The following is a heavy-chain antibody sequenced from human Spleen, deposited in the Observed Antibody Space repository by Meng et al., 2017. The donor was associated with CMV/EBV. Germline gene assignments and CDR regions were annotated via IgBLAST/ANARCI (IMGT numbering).Heavy chain of an antibody. Sequence: SETLSLTCAVYGGSFSGYYWSWIRQPPGKGLEWIGSIYHSGRTNYNPSLKSRVSISVDTSKNQFSLKLYSVTAADTAVYYCARDVAATYYFDYWGQGTLVTVSS. D-gene: IGHD6-13*01. CDR1: GGSFSGYY. CDR3: ARDVAATYYFDY. V-gene: IGHV4-59*01. J-gene: IGHJ4*02. CDR2: IYHSGRT.